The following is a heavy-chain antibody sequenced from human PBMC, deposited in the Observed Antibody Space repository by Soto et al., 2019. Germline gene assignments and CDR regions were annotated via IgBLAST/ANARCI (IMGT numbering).Heavy chain of an antibody. Sequence: QVQLQESGPGLVKPSETLSLSCSVSGGSISGYFWSWIRQPPGRGLEGIGYIYDNGATTYTPSLGSRVAISVDSSKSLFSLSLSSVTVAVSGVYYCASVKGGNFDYWGQGILVTVSS. CDR2: IYDNGAT. J-gene: IGHJ4*02. CDR3: ASVKGGNFDY. CDR1: GGSISGYF. D-gene: IGHD3-16*01. V-gene: IGHV4-59*01.